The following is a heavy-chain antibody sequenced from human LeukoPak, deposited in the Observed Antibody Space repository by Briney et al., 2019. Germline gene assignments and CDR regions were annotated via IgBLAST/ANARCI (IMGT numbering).Heavy chain of an antibody. V-gene: IGHV3-9*01. J-gene: IGHJ4*02. CDR3: AAQYSSGWYPQHFDY. CDR1: GFTFDDYA. Sequence: PGRSLRLSCAASGFTFDDYAMHWVRQAPGKGLEWVSGISWNSGSIGYADSVKGRFTISRDNAKNSLYLQMNSLRAEDTAVYYCAAQYSSGWYPQHFDYWGQGTLVTVSS. D-gene: IGHD6-19*01. CDR2: ISWNSGSI.